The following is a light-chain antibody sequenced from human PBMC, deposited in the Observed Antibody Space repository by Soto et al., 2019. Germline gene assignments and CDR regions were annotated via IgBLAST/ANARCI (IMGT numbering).Light chain of an antibody. J-gene: IGLJ1*01. CDR1: NSNIGAGYD. V-gene: IGLV1-40*01. CDR3: QSYDSRLSNYV. Sequence: QSVLTQPPSVSGAPGQRVTISCTGSNSNIGAGYDVHWYQQFPGTAPKLLIYGNINRPSGVPDRFSGSKSGPSASLAITGLQAEDEAVYYCQSYDSRLSNYVFGGGTKVTVL. CDR2: GNI.